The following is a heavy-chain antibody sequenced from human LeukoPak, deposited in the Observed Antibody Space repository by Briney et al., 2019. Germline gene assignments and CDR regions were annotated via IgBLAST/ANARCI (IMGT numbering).Heavy chain of an antibody. V-gene: IGHV4-39*01. CDR2: IYYSGST. CDR3: AGPFTAARPVDY. D-gene: IGHD6-6*01. J-gene: IGHJ4*02. Sequence: SETLSLTCTVSGGSVSGYYWGWIRQPPGKGLEWIGSIYYSGSTYYNPSLKSRVTISVDTSKNQFSLKLSSVTAADTAVYYCAGPFTAARPVDYWGQGTLVTVSS. CDR1: GGSVSGYY.